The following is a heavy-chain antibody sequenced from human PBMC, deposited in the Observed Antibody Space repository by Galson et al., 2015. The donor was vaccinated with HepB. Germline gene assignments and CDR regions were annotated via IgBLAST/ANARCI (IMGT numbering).Heavy chain of an antibody. D-gene: IGHD3-16*01. CDR3: ARSRYVNYYGMDV. Sequence: SLRLSCAASGFTFSDYYMSWIRQAPGKGLEWVSYISSGSSYTNYADSVKGRFTISRDNAKNSLYLQMNSLRAEDTAVYYCARSRYVNYYGMDVWGQGTTVTVSS. CDR2: ISSGSSYT. CDR1: GFTFSDYY. V-gene: IGHV3-11*03. J-gene: IGHJ6*02.